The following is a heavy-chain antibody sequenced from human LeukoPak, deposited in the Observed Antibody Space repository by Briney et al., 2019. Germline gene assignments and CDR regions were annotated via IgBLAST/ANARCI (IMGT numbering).Heavy chain of an antibody. D-gene: IGHD2-15*01. J-gene: IGHJ3*02. Sequence: ASVKVSCKVSGYTLTELSMNWVRQAPGKGLEWMGGFDPEDGETIYAQKFQGRVTMTRDTSISTAYMELSRLRSDDTAVYYCARILRGYCSGGSCDRRYAFDIWGQGTMVTVSS. CDR2: FDPEDGET. CDR3: ARILRGYCSGGSCDRRYAFDI. CDR1: GYTLTELS. V-gene: IGHV1-24*01.